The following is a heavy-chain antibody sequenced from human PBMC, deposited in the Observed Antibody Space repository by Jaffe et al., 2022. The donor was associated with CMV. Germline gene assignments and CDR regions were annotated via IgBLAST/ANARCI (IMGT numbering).Heavy chain of an antibody. Sequence: EVQLVESGGGLVQPGGSLRLSCAASGFTFSRFWMGWVRQAPGRGLQWVGNIKYDGSEKYYDDSVKGRFTISRDNAKNSLYLQMNSLRAEDTAIYYCASWEFSHWYDYWGQGTLLTVSS. J-gene: IGHJ4*02. CDR1: GFTFSRFW. CDR3: ASWEFSHWYDY. CDR2: IKYDGSEK. D-gene: IGHD3-10*01. V-gene: IGHV3-7*01.